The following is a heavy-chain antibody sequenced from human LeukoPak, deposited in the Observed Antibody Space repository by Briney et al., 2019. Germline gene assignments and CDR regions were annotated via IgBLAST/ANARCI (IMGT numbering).Heavy chain of an antibody. CDR1: GFTFSSYA. D-gene: IGHD6-6*01. V-gene: IGHV3-23*01. Sequence: PGGSLRLSCAASGFTFSSYAMSWVRQAPGKGLEWVSAISGSGGSTYYADSVKGRFTISRDNSKNTLYLQMNSLRAEDTAVYYCAKDLFFSDSSSDRGDYGGQGTLVTVSS. J-gene: IGHJ4*02. CDR2: ISGSGGST. CDR3: AKDLFFSDSSSDRGDY.